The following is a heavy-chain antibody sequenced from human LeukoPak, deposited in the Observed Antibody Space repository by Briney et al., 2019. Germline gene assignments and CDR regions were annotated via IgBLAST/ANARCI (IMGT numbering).Heavy chain of an antibody. V-gene: IGHV3-30-3*01. Sequence: PGGSLRLSCAASGFTFSSYAMHWVRQAPGKGLEWVAVISYDGSNKYYADSVKGRFTISRDNSKNTLYLQMNSLRAEDTAVYYCATLLTGTTDTLYYMDVWGTGTTVTVSS. CDR3: ATLLTGTTDTLYYMDV. CDR1: GFTFSSYA. J-gene: IGHJ6*03. D-gene: IGHD1-7*01. CDR2: ISYDGSNK.